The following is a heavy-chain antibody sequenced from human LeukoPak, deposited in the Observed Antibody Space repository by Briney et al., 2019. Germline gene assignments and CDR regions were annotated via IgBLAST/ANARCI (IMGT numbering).Heavy chain of an antibody. V-gene: IGHV1-69*13. D-gene: IGHD3-22*01. CDR2: IIPIFGTA. CDR3: ARHSVVITSGGFDY. Sequence: SVKVSCKASGDTFSSYAISWVRQAPGQGLEWMGGIIPIFGTANYAQKFQGRVTITADESTSTAYMELSSLRSEDTAVYYCARHSVVITSGGFDYWGQGTLVTVSS. CDR1: GDTFSSYA. J-gene: IGHJ4*02.